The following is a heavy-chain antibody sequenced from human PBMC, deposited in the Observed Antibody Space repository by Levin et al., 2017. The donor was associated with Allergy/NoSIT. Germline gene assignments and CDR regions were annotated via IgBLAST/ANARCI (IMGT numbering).Heavy chain of an antibody. V-gene: IGHV3-21*01. CDR1: GFTFSNYN. D-gene: IGHD6-13*01. J-gene: IGHJ4*02. CDR3: ARLSVPYNNRWYMGYFDY. CDR2: ISSSSSYI. Sequence: PGGSLRLSCAASGFTFSNYNMIWVRQAPGKWLEWVSSISSSSSYIYYADSVKGRFTISRDNAKNSLYLQMNSLRAEDTAVYYCARLSVPYNNRWYMGYFDYWGQGTLVTVSS.